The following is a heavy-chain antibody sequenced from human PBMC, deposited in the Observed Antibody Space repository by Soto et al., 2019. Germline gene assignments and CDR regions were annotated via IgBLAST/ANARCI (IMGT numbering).Heavy chain of an antibody. Sequence: EASVKVSCKASGFTFTSSAVQWVRQALGQRLEWIGWIVVGSGNTNYAQKFQERVTITRDMSTSTAYMELSSLRSEDTAVYYCAAESLVGATYGYWGQGTLVTVSS. D-gene: IGHD1-26*01. CDR3: AAESLVGATYGY. CDR2: IVVGSGNT. CDR1: GFTFTSSA. J-gene: IGHJ4*02. V-gene: IGHV1-58*01.